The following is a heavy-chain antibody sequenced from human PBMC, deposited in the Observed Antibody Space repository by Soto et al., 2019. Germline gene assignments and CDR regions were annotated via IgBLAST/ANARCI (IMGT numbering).Heavy chain of an antibody. J-gene: IGHJ5*02. CDR1: GGTFSSYA. CDR2: IIPIFGTA. Sequence: QVQLVQSGAEVKKPGSSVKVSCKASGGTFSSYAISWVRQAPGQGLEWMGGIIPIFGTANYAQKFQGRVTITADESTSTAYMERSSLRSEDTAVYYCVASRRGVVPAAHNWFDPWGQGTLVTVSS. CDR3: VASRRGVVPAAHNWFDP. V-gene: IGHV1-69*01. D-gene: IGHD2-2*01.